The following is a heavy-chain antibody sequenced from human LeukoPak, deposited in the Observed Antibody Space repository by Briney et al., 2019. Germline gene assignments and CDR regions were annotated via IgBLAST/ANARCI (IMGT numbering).Heavy chain of an antibody. V-gene: IGHV1-18*01. CDR3: ARAGATVTTHFDF. Sequence: ASVKVSCKASGYTFSIFGISWVRQAPGQGLEWMGWIGAYNGNTNYAQKFQDRVTMTTDTSTSTAYMELRGLRSDDTAMYYCARAGATVTTHFDFWGQGTVVTASS. J-gene: IGHJ4*02. CDR2: IGAYNGNT. D-gene: IGHD4-17*01. CDR1: GYTFSIFG.